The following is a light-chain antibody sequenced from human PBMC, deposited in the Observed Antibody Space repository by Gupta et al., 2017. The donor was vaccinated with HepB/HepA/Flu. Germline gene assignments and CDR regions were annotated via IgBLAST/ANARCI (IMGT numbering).Light chain of an antibody. V-gene: IGKV1-39*01. J-gene: IGKJ1*01. Sequence: DIQMTQSPSSLYVSVGDRVTITCRASQNIRRYLNGYRQKPGEGPKLRIYGISNLHSGVPSRGSGSGSEKYFNLTINNLQPEDVATYFCRTAYSPSWTFGQATKMEIK. CDR1: QNIRRY. CDR3: RTAYSPSWT. CDR2: GIS.